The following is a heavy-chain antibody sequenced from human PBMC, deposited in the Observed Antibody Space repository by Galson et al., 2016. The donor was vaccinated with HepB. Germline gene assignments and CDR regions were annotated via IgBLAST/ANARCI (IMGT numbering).Heavy chain of an antibody. J-gene: IGHJ6*02. Sequence: SLRLSCAASGFTFSSYWMHWVRQAPGKGLVWVSRIRGNGGAPSYADSVRGRFTISRDNAKNTLYLQMNSLRVEDTAVYYCARDFGDYFTPWYYYFGMDVWGQGTTVTVSS. D-gene: IGHD4-17*01. CDR2: IRGNGGAP. V-gene: IGHV3-74*01. CDR3: ARDFGDYFTPWYYYFGMDV. CDR1: GFTFSSYW.